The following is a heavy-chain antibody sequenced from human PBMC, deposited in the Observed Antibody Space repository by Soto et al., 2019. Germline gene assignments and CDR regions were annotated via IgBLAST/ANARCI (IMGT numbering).Heavy chain of an antibody. CDR1: GFTFNSYA. Sequence: EVQLLESGGGLIQPAGSLRLSCAASGFTFNSYAMSWVRQAPGKGLEWVSSINGSGSTYYADSVKGRFTISRDNYMNTLHLEMNSLRAEDTAIYYCAKNYYFDSWGQGTLVTVSS. V-gene: IGHV3-23*01. CDR2: INGSGST. CDR3: AKNYYFDS. D-gene: IGHD3-10*01. J-gene: IGHJ4*02.